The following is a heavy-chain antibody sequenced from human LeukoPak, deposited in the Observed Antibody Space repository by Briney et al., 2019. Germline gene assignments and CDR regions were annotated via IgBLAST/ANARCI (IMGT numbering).Heavy chain of an antibody. CDR3: ARERGGHYYDY. J-gene: IGHJ4*02. V-gene: IGHV1-46*01. D-gene: IGHD3-16*01. Sequence: GASVKVSCKASGYTFSSHYIHWVRQAPGQGPEWMGIINPKNNSTGSSQKFQGRLTVTSDTSTSTVYMESSSLKSEDTAIYYCARERGGHYYDYWGQGALVTVSS. CDR2: INPKNNST. CDR1: GYTFSSHY.